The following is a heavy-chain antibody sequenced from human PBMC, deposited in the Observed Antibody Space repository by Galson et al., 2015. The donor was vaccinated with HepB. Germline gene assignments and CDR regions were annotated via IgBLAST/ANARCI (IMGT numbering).Heavy chain of an antibody. CDR2: LDPEDGET. CDR1: GYTLTELS. Sequence: SVKVSCKVSGYTLTELSMHWVRQAPGKGLEWMGGLDPEDGETIYAQKFQGRVTMTEDTSTDTAYMELSSLRSEDTAVYYCATALGIVGAPYFDYWGQGTLVTVSS. CDR3: ATALGIVGAPYFDY. J-gene: IGHJ4*02. V-gene: IGHV1-24*01. D-gene: IGHD1-26*01.